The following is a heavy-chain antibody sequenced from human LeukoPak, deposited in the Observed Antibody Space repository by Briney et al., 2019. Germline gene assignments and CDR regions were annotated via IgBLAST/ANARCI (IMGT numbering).Heavy chain of an antibody. D-gene: IGHD2-8*02. Sequence: PGGSLRLSCAASGFTFSNYAMSWVRQAPGKGLEWVSGISVSGGDTCYADSVKGRFTISRDNSKTALYLQMNSLRAEDTAVYYCASLVSSWGQGTLVTVSS. V-gene: IGHV3-23*01. J-gene: IGHJ4*02. CDR2: ISVSGGDT. CDR1: GFTFSNYA. CDR3: ASLVSS.